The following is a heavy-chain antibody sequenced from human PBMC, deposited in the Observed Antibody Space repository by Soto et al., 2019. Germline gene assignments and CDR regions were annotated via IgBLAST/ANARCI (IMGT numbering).Heavy chain of an antibody. CDR3: AKVEGSSWYNWFDP. V-gene: IGHV4-39*01. CDR1: GDSISSSSYY. D-gene: IGHD6-13*01. CDR2: INYGGST. Sequence: SETLSLTCTVSGDSISSSSYYWGWIRQPPGKGLEWIATINYGGSTYYNPSLKSRVTISVDTSKNQFSLKLSSVTAADTAVYYCAKVEGSSWYNWFDPWGQGTLVTVSS. J-gene: IGHJ5*02.